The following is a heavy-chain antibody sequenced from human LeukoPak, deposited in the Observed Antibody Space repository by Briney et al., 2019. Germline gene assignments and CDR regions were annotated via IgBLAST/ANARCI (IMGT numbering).Heavy chain of an antibody. CDR2: INPNSGGT. Sequence: GASVKVSCKASGYTFTGYYMHWVRQAPGQGLEWMGWINPNSGGTNYAQKFQGRVTMTRETSISTAYMELSRLRADDTAVYYCARDRGDDFWSGWGQGTLVTVSS. D-gene: IGHD3-3*01. V-gene: IGHV1-2*02. CDR1: GYTFTGYY. CDR3: ARDRGDDFWSG. J-gene: IGHJ4*02.